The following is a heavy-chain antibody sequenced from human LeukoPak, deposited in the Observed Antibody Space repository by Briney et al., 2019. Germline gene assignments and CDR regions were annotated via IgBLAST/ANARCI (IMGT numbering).Heavy chain of an antibody. CDR1: GFILSNSW. D-gene: IGHD2-15*01. J-gene: IGHJ4*02. V-gene: IGHV3-74*01. Sequence: PGGSLRLSCAASGFILSNSWMHWVRQAPGKGLVWVSRINPDAGSTTYADSVKGRFTISRDNAKNTLYLQMNSLRAEDTAVYYCARGGAATLDYWGQGTLVTVSS. CDR3: ARGGAATLDY. CDR2: INPDAGST.